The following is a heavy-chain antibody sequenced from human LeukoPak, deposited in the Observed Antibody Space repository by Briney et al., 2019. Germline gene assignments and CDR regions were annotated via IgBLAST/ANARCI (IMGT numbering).Heavy chain of an antibody. CDR2: ISRGGDVT. D-gene: IGHD2-15*01. Sequence: PGGSLRLSCAASGFPFRTYAMTWVRQAPGKGLEWVSLISRGGDVTYYADSVKGRFTISRDSSKNTLYLQMHSLRAEDTAVYYCAARPGEVAVPYDYWGQGTLVTVSS. J-gene: IGHJ4*02. V-gene: IGHV3-23*01. CDR3: AARPGEVAVPYDY. CDR1: GFPFRTYA.